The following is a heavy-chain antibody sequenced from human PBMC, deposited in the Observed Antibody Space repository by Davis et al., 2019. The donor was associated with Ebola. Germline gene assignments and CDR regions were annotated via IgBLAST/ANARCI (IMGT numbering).Heavy chain of an antibody. CDR1: VITFSSYA. CDR2: ISSSSSTI. D-gene: IGHD6-19*01. CDR3: ARAAYSQWLVHYYFDY. Sequence: GESLKISCTDSVITFSSYAMSWVRQAPGKGLEWVSYISSSSSTIYYADSVKGRFTISRDNAKNSLYLQMNSLRDEDTAVYYCARAAYSQWLVHYYFDYWGQGTLVTVSS. V-gene: IGHV3-48*02. J-gene: IGHJ4*02.